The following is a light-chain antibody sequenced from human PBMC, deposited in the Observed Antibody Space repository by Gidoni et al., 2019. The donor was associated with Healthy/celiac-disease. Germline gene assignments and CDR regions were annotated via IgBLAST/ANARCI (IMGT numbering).Light chain of an antibody. CDR1: QSVSSY. J-gene: IGKJ3*01. CDR2: DAS. Sequence: ELVLTQSPATLSLSPGERATLSCRASQSVSSYLAWYQQKPGQAPRLLIYDASNRATGIPARFSGSGSGTDFTLTISSLEPEDFAVYYCQQRSNWPPGFTFGPGTKVMIK. V-gene: IGKV3-11*01. CDR3: QQRSNWPPGFT.